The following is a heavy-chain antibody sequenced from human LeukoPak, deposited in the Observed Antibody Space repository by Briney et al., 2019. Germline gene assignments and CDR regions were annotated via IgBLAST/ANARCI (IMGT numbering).Heavy chain of an antibody. CDR3: ARESLGSSGYYRDY. D-gene: IGHD3-22*01. V-gene: IGHV3-23*01. Sequence: GGSLRLSCAASGFTFSSYAMSWVRQAPGKGLEGVSSIIGSAGSTYYADSVKGRFTISRDNSKNTLYLQMNSLRAEDTAVYYCARESLGSSGYYRDYWGQGTLVTVSS. CDR1: GFTFSSYA. CDR2: IIGSAGST. J-gene: IGHJ4*02.